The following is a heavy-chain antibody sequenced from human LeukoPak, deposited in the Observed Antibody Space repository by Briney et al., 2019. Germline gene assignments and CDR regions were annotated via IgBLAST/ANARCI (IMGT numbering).Heavy chain of an antibody. Sequence: GGSPRLSRAASGFTFSSYWMHWVRPTPGKGVGWVSRSDGSSTSYADSVKGRFTISRDNAKNTLYLQMNSLRAEDTAVYYCAYYYGSGSTRGYYFDYWGQGTLVTVSS. CDR3: AYYYGSGSTRGYYFDY. CDR2: SDGSST. CDR1: GFTFSSYW. D-gene: IGHD3-10*01. V-gene: IGHV3-74*01. J-gene: IGHJ4*02.